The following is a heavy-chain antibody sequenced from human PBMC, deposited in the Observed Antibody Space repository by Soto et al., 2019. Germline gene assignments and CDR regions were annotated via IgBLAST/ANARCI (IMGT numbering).Heavy chain of an antibody. J-gene: IGHJ6*02. CDR1: GFKFNIYG. CDR2: ISSGSTTM. V-gene: IGHV3-48*02. CDR3: ARCRGPQTVTTGFDP. D-gene: IGHD4-4*01. Sequence: GSLRLSCAASGFKFNIYGMNWVRQAPGKGLEWIAYISSGSTTMYYADSVKGRFAISRDNANNSVFLQLTSLRDDDTAVYYCARCRGPQTVTTGFDPWGQGTTVTVSS.